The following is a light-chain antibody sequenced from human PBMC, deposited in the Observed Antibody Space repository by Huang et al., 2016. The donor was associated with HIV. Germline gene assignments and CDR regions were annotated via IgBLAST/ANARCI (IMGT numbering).Light chain of an antibody. J-gene: IGKJ2*01. CDR1: QGVNSLF. V-gene: IGKV3-20*01. Sequence: EIVLTQSPGTLSVSPGARATLTCRPSQGVNSLFLAWYKQRPGQPPRFLLYGASYRATGVPDRFSGGGSGTNFSLTISRLEPEDFAVYFCQQYSSSPRTFGQGTRLDIK. CDR3: QQYSSSPRT. CDR2: GAS.